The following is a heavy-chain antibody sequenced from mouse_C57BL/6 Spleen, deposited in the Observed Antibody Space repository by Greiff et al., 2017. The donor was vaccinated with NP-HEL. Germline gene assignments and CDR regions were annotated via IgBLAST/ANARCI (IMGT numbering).Heavy chain of an antibody. CDR3: ARDGGLRVFAY. CDR1: GYSITSGYY. Sequence: EVKLQESGPGLVKPSQSLSLTCSVTGYSITSGYYWNWIRQFPGNKLEWMGYISYDGSNNYNPSLKNRISITRDTSKNQFFLKLNSVTTEDTATYYCARDGGLRVFAYWGQGTLVTVSA. J-gene: IGHJ3*01. V-gene: IGHV3-6*01. CDR2: ISYDGSN. D-gene: IGHD2-4*01.